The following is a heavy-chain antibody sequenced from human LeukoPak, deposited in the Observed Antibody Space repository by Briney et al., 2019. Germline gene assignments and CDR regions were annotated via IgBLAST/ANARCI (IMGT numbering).Heavy chain of an antibody. V-gene: IGHV5-51*01. CDR2: IYPGDSRI. J-gene: IGHJ5*02. CDR1: GYSFTSYW. Sequence: GESLKISCQGFGYSFTSYWIGWVRQMPGKGMEWMGVIYPGDSRIRYNSSFQGQVTISVDKSISTAYLQWVSLKASDTAMYYCACRDLTSTWSFPWGQGTLVTVSS. CDR3: ACRDLTSTWSFP. D-gene: IGHD6-13*01.